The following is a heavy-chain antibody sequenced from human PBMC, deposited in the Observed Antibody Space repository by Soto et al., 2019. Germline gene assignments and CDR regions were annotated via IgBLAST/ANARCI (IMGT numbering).Heavy chain of an antibody. J-gene: IGHJ4*02. V-gene: IGHV4-59*01. CDR3: ARDRRWELTGLSDGVDY. D-gene: IGHD1-26*01. CDR1: GGSISSYY. Sequence: QVQLQESGPGLVKPSETLSLTCTVSGGSISSYYWSWIRQPPGKGLEWIGYIYYSGSTNYNPSLKSRVTISVDTSKNQFSLKLSSVTAADTAVYYCARDRRWELTGLSDGVDYWGQGTLVTVSS. CDR2: IYYSGST.